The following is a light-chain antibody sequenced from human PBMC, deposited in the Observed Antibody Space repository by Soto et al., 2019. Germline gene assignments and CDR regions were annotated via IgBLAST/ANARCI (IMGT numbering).Light chain of an antibody. V-gene: IGKV2-28*01. CDR2: LGS. CDR1: QSLLHSNGYNY. Sequence: DIVMTQSPLSLPVTPGEPASISCRSSQSLLHSNGYNYLDWYLQKPGQSTQLLIYLGSNRASGVPDRFSGSGSRTDFTLKISRVEAEDVGVYYCMRALQTGGTFGQGTKLEIK. CDR3: MRALQTGGT. J-gene: IGKJ2*01.